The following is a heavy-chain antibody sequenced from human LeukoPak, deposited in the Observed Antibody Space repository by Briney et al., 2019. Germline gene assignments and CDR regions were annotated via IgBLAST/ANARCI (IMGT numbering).Heavy chain of an antibody. CDR3: ARAGIGSYMDV. D-gene: IGHD1-26*01. CDR2: INSDGSST. V-gene: IGHV3-74*01. J-gene: IGHJ6*03. CDR1: GFTFSSYW. Sequence: GGSLRLSCAASGFTFSSYWMHWVRQAPGKGLVWVSRINSDGSSTSYADSVKGRFTISRDNAKNTLYLQMNSLRAEDTAVYYCARAGIGSYMDVWGKGTTVTASS.